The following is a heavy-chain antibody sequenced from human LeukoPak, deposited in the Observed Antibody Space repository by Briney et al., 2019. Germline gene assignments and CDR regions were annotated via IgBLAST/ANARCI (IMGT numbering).Heavy chain of an antibody. CDR1: GGSISSRSYY. D-gene: IGHD3-22*01. CDR3: ARGLYYYDSSGYYPPDY. J-gene: IGHJ4*02. CDR2: IYYSGST. Sequence: PSETLSLTCTVSGGSISSRSYYWGWIRQPPGKGLEWIGIIYYSGSTYSNPSLRSRVTISVDTSKNQFSLKLSSVTAADTAVYYCARGLYYYDSSGYYPPDYWGQGTLVTVSS. V-gene: IGHV4-39*01.